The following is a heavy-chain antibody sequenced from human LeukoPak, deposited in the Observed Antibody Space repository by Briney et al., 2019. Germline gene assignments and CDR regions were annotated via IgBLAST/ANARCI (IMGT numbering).Heavy chain of an antibody. J-gene: IGHJ3*02. CDR3: ARDLQSPKIVARLDAFDI. V-gene: IGHV4-4*07. CDR2: IYTSGST. Sequence: PSETLSLTCTVSGGSISSYYWSWIRQPAGKGLEWIGRIYTSGSTNYNPSLKSRVTMSVDTSKNQFSLKLSSVTAADTAVYYCARDLQSPKIVARLDAFDIWGQGTMVTVSS. CDR1: GGSISSYY. D-gene: IGHD5-12*01.